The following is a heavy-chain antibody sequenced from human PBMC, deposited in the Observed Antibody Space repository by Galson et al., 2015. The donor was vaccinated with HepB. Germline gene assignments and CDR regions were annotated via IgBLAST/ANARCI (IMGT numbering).Heavy chain of an antibody. CDR1: GFTFDDYT. Sequence: SLRLSCAASGFTFDDYTMHWVRQAPGKGLEWVSLISWDGGSTYYADSVKGRFTISRDNSKNSLYLQMNSLRTEDTALYYCAKGDDYDRILDYWGQGTLVTVSS. V-gene: IGHV3-43*01. J-gene: IGHJ4*02. CDR2: ISWDGGST. CDR3: AKGDDYDRILDY. D-gene: IGHD4-17*01.